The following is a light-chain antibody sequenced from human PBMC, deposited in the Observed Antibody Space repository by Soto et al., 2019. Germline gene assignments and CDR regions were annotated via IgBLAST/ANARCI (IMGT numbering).Light chain of an antibody. CDR2: DAS. V-gene: IGKV1-5*01. CDR3: QKYNSYRT. Sequence: DIQMTPSPSTLSSSLGDRVTITFPASQSISSWLAWYQQKPGKAPKLLIYDASSLESGVPSRFSGSGSGTEFTLTISSLQPDDFATYYCQKYNSYRTLGQGTKVDIK. CDR1: QSISSW. J-gene: IGKJ1*01.